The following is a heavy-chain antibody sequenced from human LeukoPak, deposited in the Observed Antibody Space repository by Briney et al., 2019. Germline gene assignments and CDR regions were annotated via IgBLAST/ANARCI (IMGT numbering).Heavy chain of an antibody. V-gene: IGHV4-39*01. CDR3: ARHKAYSSGPDY. Sequence: SETLSLTCTVSGGSISSSSYYWGWIRQPPGKGLEWIGSIYYSGSTYYNPSLNSRVTISVDTSKNQFSLKLSSVTAADTAVYYCARHKAYSSGPDYWGQGTLVTVSS. J-gene: IGHJ4*02. CDR2: IYYSGST. D-gene: IGHD6-19*01. CDR1: GGSISSSSYY.